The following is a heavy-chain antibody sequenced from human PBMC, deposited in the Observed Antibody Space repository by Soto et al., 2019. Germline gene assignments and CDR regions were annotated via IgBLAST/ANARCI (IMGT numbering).Heavy chain of an antibody. CDR2: INTGSGYT. CDR1: GYTVSNYA. Sequence: QVHLVQSGAEVKKPGSSVRVSCKTSGYTVSNYAISWVRQAPGKGLEWMGWINTGSGYTKNAHDRVTMTKDATTYTAYLEVTSLRSGDTAIYDCARDRVYTGGSDADYWGQGTLVTVSS. CDR3: ARDRVYTGGSDADY. V-gene: IGHV1-18*01. J-gene: IGHJ4*02. D-gene: IGHD2-8*02.